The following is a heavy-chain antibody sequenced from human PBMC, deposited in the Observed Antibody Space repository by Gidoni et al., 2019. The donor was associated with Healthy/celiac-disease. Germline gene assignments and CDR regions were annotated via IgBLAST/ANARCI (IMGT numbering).Heavy chain of an antibody. V-gene: IGHV3-23*01. CDR2: ISGSGGST. D-gene: IGHD3-16*02. J-gene: IGHJ4*02. Sequence: EVQLLESVGGLVQPGGSLRLPCAASGFTFSSNAMSWVRQAPGKGLEWVSGISGSGGSTYYADSVKGRFTMSRDNSKNTLYLQMNSLRAEDTALYYCAKEVSDYVWGSYRYWSQGTLVTVSS. CDR1: GFTFSSNA. CDR3: AKEVSDYVWGSYRY.